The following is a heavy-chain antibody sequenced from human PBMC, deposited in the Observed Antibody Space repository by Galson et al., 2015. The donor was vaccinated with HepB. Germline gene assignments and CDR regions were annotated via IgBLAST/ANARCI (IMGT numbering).Heavy chain of an antibody. V-gene: IGHV4-39*01. CDR3: ARHYYNSSGDYYRYYFDY. Sequence: SETLSLTCTVSDGSISNSNYYWGWIRQPPGKGLEWIGSIHYSGTTYYNPSLKSRVTISADTSKKKFSLKLNSVTAADTAMYYCARHYYNSSGDYYRYYFDYWGQGTLVTVSS. D-gene: IGHD3-22*01. J-gene: IGHJ4*02. CDR1: DGSISNSNYY. CDR2: IHYSGTT.